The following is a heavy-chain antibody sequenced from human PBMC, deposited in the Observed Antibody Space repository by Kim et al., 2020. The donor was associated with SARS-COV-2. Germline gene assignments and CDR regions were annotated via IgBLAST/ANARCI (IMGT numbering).Heavy chain of an antibody. V-gene: IGHV1-69*13. Sequence: SVKVSCKASGGTFSSYAISWVRQAPGQGLEWVGGIIPMFGTANYEQKFQGRVTITADESTSTAYMELRSLRSEDTAVYYCARDLPNTSEAFDSWGQGTMITVSS. J-gene: IGHJ3*02. CDR2: IIPMFGTA. CDR1: GGTFSSYA. CDR3: ARDLPNTSEAFDS.